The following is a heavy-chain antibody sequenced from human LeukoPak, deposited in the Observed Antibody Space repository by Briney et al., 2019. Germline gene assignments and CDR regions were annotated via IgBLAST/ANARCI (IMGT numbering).Heavy chain of an antibody. D-gene: IGHD3-10*01. V-gene: IGHV3-7*01. Sequence: GGTLRLSCAASGFSFTTYWMSWVRQAPGKGLEWVANIKQDGTEKYYVDSVKGRFSISRDNAKNSLYLQMNSLRVEDTAVYYCAKLAKYFYGSETYYFFEHWGQGTPVTASS. CDR1: GFSFTTYW. J-gene: IGHJ4*02. CDR2: IKQDGTEK. CDR3: AKLAKYFYGSETYYFFEH.